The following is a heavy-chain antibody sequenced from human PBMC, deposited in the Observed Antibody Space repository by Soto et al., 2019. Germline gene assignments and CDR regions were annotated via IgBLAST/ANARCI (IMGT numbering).Heavy chain of an antibody. CDR3: AKRAYSSNWYSFDY. Sequence: GGSLRRSCAASGFTFSSYAMSWVRQAPGKGLEWVSVISVSGDKTYYADSVKGRFTISRDNSKSTLYLQMNSLRAEDTAVYYCAKRAYSSNWYSFDYWGQGSLVTVSS. J-gene: IGHJ4*02. CDR2: ISVSGDKT. CDR1: GFTFSSYA. V-gene: IGHV3-23*01. D-gene: IGHD6-13*01.